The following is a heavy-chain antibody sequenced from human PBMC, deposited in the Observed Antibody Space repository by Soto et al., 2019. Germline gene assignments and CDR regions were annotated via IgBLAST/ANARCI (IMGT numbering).Heavy chain of an antibody. CDR3: ARDSRSIAARSPYYYYGMDV. D-gene: IGHD6-6*01. CDR2: IGPNNVKT. J-gene: IGHJ6*02. CDR1: GYTFNNYG. Sequence: ASVKVSCKASGYTFNNYGMSWVRQAPGQGLEWVGWIGPNNVKTNYAQKFQGRVTITADESTSTAYMELSSLRSEDTAVYYCARDSRSIAARSPYYYYGMDVWGQGTTVTVSS. V-gene: IGHV1-18*01.